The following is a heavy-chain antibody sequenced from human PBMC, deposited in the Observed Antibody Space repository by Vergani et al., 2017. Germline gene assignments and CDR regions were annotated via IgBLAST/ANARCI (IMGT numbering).Heavy chain of an antibody. D-gene: IGHD2-15*01. J-gene: IGHJ4*02. Sequence: QVQLVESAGGVVQPGGSLRLSCAASGFTFSNFGMHWIRQAPGKGLEWIGRIHTSGSTNYNPSLKSRVTMSEDTSKNQFSLNLTSVTAADTAVYFCARGSCLGGSCYKPLFDYWGQGILVTVSS. CDR2: IHTSGST. CDR3: ARGSCLGGSCYKPLFDY. V-gene: IGHV4-4*07. CDR1: GFTFSNFG.